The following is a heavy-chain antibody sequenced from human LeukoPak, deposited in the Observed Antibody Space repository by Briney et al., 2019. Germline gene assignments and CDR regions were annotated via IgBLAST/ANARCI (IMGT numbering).Heavy chain of an antibody. CDR1: GFTFSSYT. CDR3: ARDLSGYHTVFDY. CDR2: INSSSSTI. V-gene: IGHV3-48*01. Sequence: PGGSLSLSCAASGFTFSSYTMNWVRQAPGKGLEWFLYINSSSSTIYYADSVKGRFTISRDNAKNSLYLQMNSLRAEDTAVYYCARDLSGYHTVFDYWGQGTLVTGSS. J-gene: IGHJ4*02. D-gene: IGHD3-3*01.